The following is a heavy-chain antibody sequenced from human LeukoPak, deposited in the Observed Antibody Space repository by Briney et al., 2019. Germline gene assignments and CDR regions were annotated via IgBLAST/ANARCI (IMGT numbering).Heavy chain of an antibody. J-gene: IGHJ4*02. CDR2: ISSSSKFI. CDR1: GFTFRYCS. V-gene: IGHV3-21*01. CDR3: AGGSSTDSYYFDY. D-gene: IGHD2-2*01. Sequence: GGSLRLSCAASGFTFRYCSMNWVRQAPGKGLEWISSISSSSKFIYYADSVKGRFTISRDNARNSVYLQMNSLRAEDTAVYFCAGGSSTDSYYFDYGGQGTLVTVSS.